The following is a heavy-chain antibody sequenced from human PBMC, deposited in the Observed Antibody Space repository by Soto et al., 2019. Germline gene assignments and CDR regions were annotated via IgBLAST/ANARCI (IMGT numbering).Heavy chain of an antibody. CDR3: ATDHYYYDSSGFSN. V-gene: IGHV1-46*01. Sequence: ASVKVCCKASGYNFTNYYMHWVRQAPGQGLEWMGIINPSGGSTSYAQKFQGRVTMTRDTSTSTVYMELSSLRSEDTAVYYCATDHYYYDSSGFSNGGQGTLVTVSS. CDR1: GYNFTNYY. J-gene: IGHJ4*02. D-gene: IGHD3-22*01. CDR2: INPSGGST.